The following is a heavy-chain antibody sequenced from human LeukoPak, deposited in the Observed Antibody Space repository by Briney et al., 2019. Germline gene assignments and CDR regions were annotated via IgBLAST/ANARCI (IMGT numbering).Heavy chain of an antibody. CDR2: ISAYNGYT. D-gene: IGHD3-22*01. Sequence: GASVKVSCKASGYSFTNYGISWVRQAPGQGLEGMGWISAYNGYTHFAQKFQGRVTMTTDTSTSTAYMELRSLRSDDTAVYYCARGFPPRRNYDSSGYYSYYFDHWGQGTLVTVSS. CDR3: ARGFPPRRNYDSSGYYSYYFDH. V-gene: IGHV1-18*01. CDR1: GYSFTNYG. J-gene: IGHJ4*02.